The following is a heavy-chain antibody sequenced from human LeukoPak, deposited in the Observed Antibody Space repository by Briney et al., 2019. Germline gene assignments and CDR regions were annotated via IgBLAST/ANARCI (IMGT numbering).Heavy chain of an antibody. D-gene: IGHD4-17*01. CDR3: ARWGDGDYVPTGYYGMDV. V-gene: IGHV4-4*07. J-gene: IGHJ6*02. CDR2: VYHRGNT. CDR1: GGSMDSYF. Sequence: SETLSLTCAVSGGSMDSYFWSWIRQSAGGRLEWIGRVYHRGNTDYNPSLGGRVTISVDTSKNQFSLKLSSVTAADTAVYYCARWGDGDYVPTGYYGMDVWGQGTTVTVSS.